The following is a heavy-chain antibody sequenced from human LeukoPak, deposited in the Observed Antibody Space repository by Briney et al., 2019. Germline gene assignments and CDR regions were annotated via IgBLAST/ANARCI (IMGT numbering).Heavy chain of an antibody. Sequence: GGPLTLSCAASGFTLSNYAMHWVRQAPGKGLEWVTVISTDGKDKKYADSVKGRFAISRDNSKNTLDLQMNSLRAEDTAVYYCAKDQKWGPADYYFDSWGQGTLVTVSS. J-gene: IGHJ4*02. V-gene: IGHV3-30*18. CDR1: GFTLSNYA. CDR3: AKDQKWGPADYYFDS. CDR2: ISTDGKDK. D-gene: IGHD2-2*01.